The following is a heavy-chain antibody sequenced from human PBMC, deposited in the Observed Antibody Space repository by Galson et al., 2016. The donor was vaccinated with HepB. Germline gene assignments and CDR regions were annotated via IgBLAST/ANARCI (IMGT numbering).Heavy chain of an antibody. J-gene: IGHJ4*02. CDR2: IWFDGSRK. D-gene: IGHD6-13*01. CDR3: ARGRSGSSWVAEEDY. V-gene: IGHV3-33*01. Sequence: SLRLSCPASGFTFSSYGMHWVRQAPGKGLEWVAIIWFDGSRKSYADSVKGRFTVSRDNSKNTLDMEMNNLRAEDTAVYYCARGRSGSSWVAEEDYWGQGTLVTVSS. CDR1: GFTFSSYG.